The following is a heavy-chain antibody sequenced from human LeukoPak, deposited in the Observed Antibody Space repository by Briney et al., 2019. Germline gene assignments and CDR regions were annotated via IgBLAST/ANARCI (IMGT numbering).Heavy chain of an antibody. CDR1: GYSISSGYY. D-gene: IGHD6-19*01. CDR2: IFHSGDT. J-gene: IGHJ4*02. V-gene: IGHV4-38-2*02. CDR3: VTERERQWLF. Sequence: SETLSLTCTVSGYSISSGYYWGWIRQPPGKGLEWIGNIFHSGDTQYNPSLQSRVTLSVDTSKNQFSLNLHSVTAADTAVYYCVTERERQWLFWGQGTLVTVSS.